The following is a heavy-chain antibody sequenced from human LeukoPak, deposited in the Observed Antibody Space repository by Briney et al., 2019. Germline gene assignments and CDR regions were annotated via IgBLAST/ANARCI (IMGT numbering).Heavy chain of an antibody. CDR1: GFTFSSYR. D-gene: IGHD5-12*01. Sequence: PGGSLRLSCAASGFTFSSYRMNWVRQAPGKGLEWVSFISTSSSYIYYADSLKGRFTISRDNAKKSLYLQINSLRAEDTAVYYCARVTRGGYDGYFDYWGQGTLVTVSS. J-gene: IGHJ4*02. CDR2: ISTSSSYI. V-gene: IGHV3-21*01. CDR3: ARVTRGGYDGYFDY.